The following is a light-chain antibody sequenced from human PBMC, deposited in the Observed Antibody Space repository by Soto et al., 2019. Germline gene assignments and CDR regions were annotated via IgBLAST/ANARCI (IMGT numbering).Light chain of an antibody. V-gene: IGKV1-5*03. CDR1: QSIGSW. CDR2: RAS. J-gene: IGKJ4*01. CDR3: QQYVSYPLT. Sequence: VQFARCPFTLSASVGDRVTITCRAGQSIGSWLAWHQQKPGKAPNLLIYRASSLESGVPSRFSGSGSGTEFTLTISSLQPDDSATYYCQQYVSYPLTFGGGTKVDIK.